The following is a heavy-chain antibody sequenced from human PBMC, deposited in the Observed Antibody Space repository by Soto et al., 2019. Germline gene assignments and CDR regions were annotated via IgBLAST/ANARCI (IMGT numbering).Heavy chain of an antibody. CDR3: ARNDYGDYGYFQH. Sequence: ESGGGLVQPGGSLRLSCAASGFTFSSYSMNWVRQAPGKGLEWVSYISSSSSSIYYADSVKGRFTISRDNAKNSLYLQMNSLRAEDTAVYYCARNDYGDYGYFQHWGQGTLVTVSS. J-gene: IGHJ1*01. CDR1: GFTFSSYS. CDR2: ISSSSSSI. D-gene: IGHD4-17*01. V-gene: IGHV3-48*01.